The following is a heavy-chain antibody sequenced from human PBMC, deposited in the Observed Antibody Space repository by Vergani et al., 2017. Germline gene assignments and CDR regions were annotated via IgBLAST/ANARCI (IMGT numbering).Heavy chain of an antibody. CDR2: ISSNGGRT. Sequence: EVQLVESGGGLVQPGGSLRLSCSASGFTFSSYAMHWVRQAPGKGLEYVSAISSNGGRTYYADSVKGRFTISRDNSKNTLYLQMSSLRAEDTAVYYCVKDLGYSSSWYPSYWGQGTLVTVSS. D-gene: IGHD6-13*01. J-gene: IGHJ4*02. CDR3: VKDLGYSSSWYPSY. V-gene: IGHV3-64D*06. CDR1: GFTFSSYA.